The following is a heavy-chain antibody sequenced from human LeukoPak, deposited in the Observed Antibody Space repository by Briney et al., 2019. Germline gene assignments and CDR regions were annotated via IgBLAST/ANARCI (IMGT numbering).Heavy chain of an antibody. CDR3: VRERASTFDY. CDR1: GDSVSTNSAA. J-gene: IGHJ4*02. V-gene: IGHV6-1*01. D-gene: IGHD1-26*01. CDR2: TYYRSKWYN. Sequence: SQTLSLTCGISGDSVSTNSAAWNWIRQSPSRGLEWLARTYYRSKWYNEYAVSAKGRITVNPDTSKNQFSLQLSSVTPEDTALYYCVRERASTFDYWGQGILVTVSS.